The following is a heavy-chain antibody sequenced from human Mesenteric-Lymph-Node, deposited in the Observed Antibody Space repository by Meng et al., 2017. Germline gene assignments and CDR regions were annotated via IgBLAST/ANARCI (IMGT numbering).Heavy chain of an antibody. CDR3: ARDKEYYDILTGYRLLYFDY. D-gene: IGHD3-9*01. CDR1: GLTFSSYA. J-gene: IGHJ4*02. CDR2: IYSGGST. V-gene: IGHV3-66*02. Sequence: GGSLRLSCAASGLTFSSYAMSWVRQAPGKGLEWVSVIYSGGSTYYADSVKGRFTISRDNSKNTLYLQMNSLRAEDTAVYYCARDKEYYDILTGYRLLYFDYWGQGTLVTVSS.